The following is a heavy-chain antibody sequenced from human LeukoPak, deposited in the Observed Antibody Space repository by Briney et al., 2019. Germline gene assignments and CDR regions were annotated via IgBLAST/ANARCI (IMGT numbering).Heavy chain of an antibody. CDR3: AREDRDPSYYYGSGSYPFFDY. V-gene: IGHV4-39*07. J-gene: IGHJ4*02. Sequence: SETLSLTCTVSGGSISSSGYYWGWIRQPPGKGLEWIGSIFYNGSTYYNPSRKSGVTISVDTSKNQFSLKVNSVTAADTAVYYCAREDRDPSYYYGSGSYPFFDYWGQGTLVTVSS. D-gene: IGHD3-10*01. CDR2: IFYNGST. CDR1: GGSISSSGYY.